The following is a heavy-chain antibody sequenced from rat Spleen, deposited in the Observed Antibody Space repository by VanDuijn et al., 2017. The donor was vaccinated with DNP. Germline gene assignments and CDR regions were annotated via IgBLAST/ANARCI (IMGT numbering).Heavy chain of an antibody. V-gene: IGHV5S13*01. CDR2: ISTSGGNT. Sequence: EVQLVESGGGLVQPGRSLKLSCAASEFTFSNYGMAWVRQAPKKGLEWVATISTSGGNTYHPDSVKGRFTISRNNAKNTLYLQMDSLRSEDTATYYCARHFYGSYSARFAYWGPGTMVTVSS. D-gene: IGHD1-11*01. CDR3: ARHFYGSYSARFAY. J-gene: IGHJ1*01. CDR1: EFTFSNYG.